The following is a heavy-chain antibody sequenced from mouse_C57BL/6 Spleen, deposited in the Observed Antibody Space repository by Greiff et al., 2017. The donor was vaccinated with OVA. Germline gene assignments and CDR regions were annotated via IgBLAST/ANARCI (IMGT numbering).Heavy chain of an antibody. Sequence: QVQLQPPGAELVKPGASVKLSCKASGYTFTSYWMHWVKQRPGQGLEWIGMIPPNSGSTNYNEKFKSKATLTVDKSSSTAYMQLSSLTSEDSAVYYCAKEVTTVVANGAMDYWGQGTSVTVSS. V-gene: IGHV1-64*01. CDR3: AKEVTTVVANGAMDY. D-gene: IGHD1-1*01. CDR2: IPPNSGST. CDR1: GYTFTSYW. J-gene: IGHJ4*01.